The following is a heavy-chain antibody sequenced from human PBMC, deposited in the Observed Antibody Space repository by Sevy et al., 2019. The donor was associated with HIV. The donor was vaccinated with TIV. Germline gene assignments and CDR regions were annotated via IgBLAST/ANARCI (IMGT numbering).Heavy chain of an antibody. D-gene: IGHD7-27*01. CDR2: ISGLSNYI. CDR1: GFTFSSYR. Sequence: GGSLRLSCAASGFTFSSYRINWVRQAPGKGLEWVSSISGLSNYIFYSDSVKGRFTISRDNAKNSVYLQMNSLRDEDTAVYFCAKTMINWAGFDVWGQGTTVTVSS. J-gene: IGHJ6*02. CDR3: AKTMINWAGFDV. V-gene: IGHV3-21*01.